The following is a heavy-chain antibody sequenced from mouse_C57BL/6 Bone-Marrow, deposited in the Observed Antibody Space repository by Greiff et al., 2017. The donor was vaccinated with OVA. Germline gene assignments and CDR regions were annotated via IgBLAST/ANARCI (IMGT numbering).Heavy chain of an antibody. Sequence: EVMLVESGGGLVQSGRSLRLSCATSGFTFSDFYMEWVRQAPGKGLEWIAASRNKANDYTTEYSASVKGRFIVSRDTSQSILYLQMNALRAEDTAIYYCARDTTVGQGMDDWGQGTSVTVSS. D-gene: IGHD1-1*01. CDR1: GFTFSDFY. J-gene: IGHJ4*01. CDR2: SRNKANDYTT. CDR3: ARDTTVGQGMDD. V-gene: IGHV7-1*01.